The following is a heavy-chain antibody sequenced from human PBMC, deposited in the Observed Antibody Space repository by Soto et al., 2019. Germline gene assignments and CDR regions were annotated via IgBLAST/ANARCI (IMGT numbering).Heavy chain of an antibody. D-gene: IGHD3-16*02. J-gene: IGHJ4*02. CDR2: INHSGST. CDR1: GGSFSGYY. V-gene: IGHV4-34*01. CDR3: ARGDKGLRLGELSTFDY. Sequence: WETLSLTCAVYGGSFSGYYWSWIRQPPGKGLEWIGEINHSGSTNYNPSLKSRVTISVDTSKNQFSLKLSSVTAADTAVYYCARGDKGLRLGELSTFDYWGQGTLLTVSS.